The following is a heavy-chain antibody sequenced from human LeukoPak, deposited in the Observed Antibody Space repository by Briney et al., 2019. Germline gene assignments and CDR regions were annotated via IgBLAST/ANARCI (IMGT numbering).Heavy chain of an antibody. V-gene: IGHV1-46*01. CDR1: GYTFTSYF. J-gene: IGHJ4*02. Sequence: ASVKVSFKASGYTFTSYFMHWVRQAPGQGLDWMGIINPSGGSTSYAQKFQGRVTMTRDTSTSTVYMELSSLRSEDTAVYYCGRDSADYGDYDYWGQGTLVTVSS. CDR3: GRDSADYGDYDY. CDR2: INPSGGST. D-gene: IGHD4-17*01.